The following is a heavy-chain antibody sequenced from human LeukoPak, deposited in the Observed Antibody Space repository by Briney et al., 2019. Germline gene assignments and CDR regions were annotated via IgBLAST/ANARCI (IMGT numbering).Heavy chain of an antibody. CDR1: GFTFSSYA. J-gene: IGHJ4*02. V-gene: IGHV3-23*01. Sequence: GGSLRLSCAASGFTFSSYAMSWVRQAPGKGLEWVSAISGSGGSTYYADSVKSRFTISRDNSKNTLYLQMNSLRAEDTAVYYCAKGSDFWSGYPYYWGQGTLVTVSS. D-gene: IGHD3-3*01. CDR3: AKGSDFWSGYPYY. CDR2: ISGSGGST.